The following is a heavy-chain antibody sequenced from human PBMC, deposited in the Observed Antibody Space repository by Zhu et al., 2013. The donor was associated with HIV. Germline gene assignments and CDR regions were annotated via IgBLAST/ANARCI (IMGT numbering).Heavy chain of an antibody. CDR3: ARDGCTSCAGSGYDSDFDY. J-gene: IGHJ4*02. CDR2: IIPIFGTA. V-gene: IGHV1-69*01. Sequence: QVQLVQSGAEVKKPGSSVKVSCKASGGTFSSYAISWVRQAPGQGLEWMGGIIPIFGTANYAQKFQGRVTITADESTSTAYMELSSLRSEDTAVYYCARDGCTSCAGSGYDSDFDYWGQGTLVTVSS. D-gene: IGHD5-12*01. CDR1: GGTFSSYA.